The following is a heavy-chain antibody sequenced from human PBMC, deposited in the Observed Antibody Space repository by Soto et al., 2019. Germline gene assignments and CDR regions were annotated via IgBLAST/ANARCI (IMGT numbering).Heavy chain of an antibody. Sequence: LRLSCAASGFTFRNNVLSWVRQAPGKGLDWVSGITGSGRDTYYADSVKGRFTISRDNSKNMVFLQMNSLRAEDTAVYYCAHPRGYGVFDAYDIWGQGAMVTVSS. CDR1: GFTFRNNV. D-gene: IGHD4-17*01. V-gene: IGHV3-23*01. J-gene: IGHJ3*02. CDR2: ITGSGRDT. CDR3: AHPRGYGVFDAYDI.